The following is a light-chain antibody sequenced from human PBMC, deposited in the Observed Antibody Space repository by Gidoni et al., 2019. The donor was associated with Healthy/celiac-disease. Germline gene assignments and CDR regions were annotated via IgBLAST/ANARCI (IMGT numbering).Light chain of an antibody. CDR1: QSISSY. CDR2: AAS. Sequence: IQMTQYPSSLSASVGDRVTITCRASQSISSYLKWYQKKPGKAPKLLIYAASSLQRGVPSRFRGRGSGTDFTLTISSMQPEDWATYYCQQSYSTPRTFGQGTKVEIK. J-gene: IGKJ1*01. V-gene: IGKV1-39*01. CDR3: QQSYSTPRT.